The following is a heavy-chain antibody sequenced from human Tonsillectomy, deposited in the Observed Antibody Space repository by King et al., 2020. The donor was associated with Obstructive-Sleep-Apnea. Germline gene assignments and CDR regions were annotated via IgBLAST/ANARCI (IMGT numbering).Heavy chain of an antibody. D-gene: IGHD6-13*01. Sequence: QLQESGPGLVKPSETLSLTCNVSGGSISSHYWSWIRQSPGKGLEWIGYIYYSGSTNYNPSLKSRVTISVDTSKNQLSLSLSSVTAADTAVYYCARDGDGSSWSHPFDYWGQGTLVTVSS. J-gene: IGHJ4*02. CDR3: ARDGDGSSWSHPFDY. V-gene: IGHV4-59*11. CDR1: GGSISSHY. CDR2: IYYSGST.